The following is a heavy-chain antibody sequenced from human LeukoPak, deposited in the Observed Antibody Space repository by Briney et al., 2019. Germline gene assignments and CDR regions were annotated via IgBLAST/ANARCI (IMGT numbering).Heavy chain of an antibody. J-gene: IGHJ3*02. CDR2: INHSGST. Sequence: EPSETLSLTCAVYGGSFSGYYWSWIRQPPGKGLEWIGEINHSGSTNYNPSLKSRVTISVDTSKNQFSLKLSSVAAADTAVYYCARPRLLWFGGDAFDIWGQGTMVTVSS. CDR1: GGSFSGYY. D-gene: IGHD3-10*01. V-gene: IGHV4-34*01. CDR3: ARPRLLWFGGDAFDI.